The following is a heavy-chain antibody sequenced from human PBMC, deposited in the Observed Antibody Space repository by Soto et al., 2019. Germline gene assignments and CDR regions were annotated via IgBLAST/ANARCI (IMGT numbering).Heavy chain of an antibody. J-gene: IGHJ6*02. CDR1: GFTFSSYG. CDR3: AKDSLELELTLWGMDV. Sequence: GGSLRLSCAASGFTFSSYGMHWVRQAPGKGLEWVAVISYDGSNKYYADSVKGRFTISRDNSKNTLYLQMNSLRAEDTAVYYCAKDSLELELTLWGMDVWGQGTTVTVSS. CDR2: ISYDGSNK. D-gene: IGHD1-7*01. V-gene: IGHV3-30*18.